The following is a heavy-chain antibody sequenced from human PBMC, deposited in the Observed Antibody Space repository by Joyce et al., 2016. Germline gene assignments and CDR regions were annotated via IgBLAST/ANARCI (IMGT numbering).Heavy chain of an antibody. CDR2: IKWDNDK. CDR3: ARALGYCSGALDS. CDR1: GFSLSTSGMC. J-gene: IGHJ4*02. Sequence: QVTLRESGPALVKPSQTLTLTCSFSGFSLSTSGMCVSWIRQPPGKALVWRARIKWDNDKYYRTSLKTRLTISKDTSKDQVVLTMTNMDPEDSATYYCARALGYCSGALDSWGQGALVTVSS. V-gene: IGHV2-70*13. D-gene: IGHD2-15*01.